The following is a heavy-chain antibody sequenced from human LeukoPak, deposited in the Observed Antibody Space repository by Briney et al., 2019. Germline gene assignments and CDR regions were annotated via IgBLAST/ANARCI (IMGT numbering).Heavy chain of an antibody. CDR3: ARQATPPPYWVIVVAKGGSYYFDY. Sequence: PGGSLRLSCAASGFTFSSYWMSWVRQAPGKGLEWVANIKQDGSEKYYVDSVKGRFTISRDNAKNSLYLQMNSLRAEDTAVYYCARQATPPPYWVIVVAKGGSYYFDYWGQGTLVTVSS. CDR2: IKQDGSEK. J-gene: IGHJ4*02. D-gene: IGHD3-22*01. CDR1: GFTFSSYW. V-gene: IGHV3-7*01.